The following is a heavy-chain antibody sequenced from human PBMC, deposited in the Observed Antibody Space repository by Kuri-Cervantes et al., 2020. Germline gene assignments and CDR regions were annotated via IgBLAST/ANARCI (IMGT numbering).Heavy chain of an antibody. D-gene: IGHD1-1*01. J-gene: IGHJ5*02. Sequence: LRETLSLTCAVSGGSISSSNWWSWVRQPPGKGLEWIGEINHSGSTNYNPSPKSRVTISVDTSKNQFSLKLSSVTAADTAVYYCARDRVGPVRFDPWVQGTLVTVSS. CDR1: GGSISSSNW. CDR2: INHSGST. V-gene: IGHV4-4*02. CDR3: ARDRVGPVRFDP.